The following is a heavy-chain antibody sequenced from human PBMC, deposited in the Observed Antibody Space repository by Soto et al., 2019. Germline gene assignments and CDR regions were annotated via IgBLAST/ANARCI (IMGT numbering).Heavy chain of an antibody. D-gene: IGHD6-19*01. CDR3: TRGGLEPVDH. Sequence: EVQLVESGGGLVQPGGSLRLSCGAFGFTFNNYWMHWVRQVPGKGLVWVSRINSEGTYTSHADSVKGRFTISRDNAKNTLYLRMNSLRAEDTAVYYCTRGGLEPVDHWGQGTLVTVYS. CDR1: GFTFNNYW. J-gene: IGHJ5*02. V-gene: IGHV3-74*01. CDR2: INSEGTYT.